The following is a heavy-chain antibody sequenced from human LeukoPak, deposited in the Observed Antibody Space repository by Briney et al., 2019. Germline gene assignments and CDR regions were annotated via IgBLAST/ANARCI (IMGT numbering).Heavy chain of an antibody. CDR3: ARAFPKYYDFWSGYNDMDV. V-gene: IGHV1-2*02. J-gene: IGHJ6*03. CDR2: INPNSGGT. D-gene: IGHD3-3*01. Sequence: GASVKVSCKASGYTFTGYNMHWVRQAPGQGLEWMGWINPNSGGTNYAQKFQGRVTMTRDTSISTAYMELSRLRSDDTAVYYCARAFPKYYDFWSGYNDMDVWGKGTTVTVSS. CDR1: GYTFTGYN.